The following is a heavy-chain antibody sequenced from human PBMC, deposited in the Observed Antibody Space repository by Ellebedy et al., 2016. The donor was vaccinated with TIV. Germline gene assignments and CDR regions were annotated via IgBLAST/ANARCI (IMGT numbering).Heavy chain of an antibody. D-gene: IGHD3-9*01. CDR2: IVVGSGNT. CDR1: GFTFTSPA. V-gene: IGHV1-58*01. Sequence: ASVKVSCXASGFTFTSPAVQWVRQARGQRLEWIGWIVVGSGNTNYAQKFQERVTITRDMSTSTAYMELSSLRSEDTAVYYCAAARYYDILTGYYLDAFDIWGQGTMVTVSS. J-gene: IGHJ3*02. CDR3: AAARYYDILTGYYLDAFDI.